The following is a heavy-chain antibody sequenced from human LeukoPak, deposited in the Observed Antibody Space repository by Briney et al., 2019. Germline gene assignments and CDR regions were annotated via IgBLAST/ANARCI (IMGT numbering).Heavy chain of an antibody. D-gene: IGHD5-18*01. CDR2: IIPISGTA. V-gene: IGHV1-69*05. CDR1: GGTFSSYA. CDR3: ARERGYSYGYPDY. Sequence: ASVKVSCKASGGTFSSYAISWVRQAPGQGLEWLGRIIPISGTANYAQKFQGRVTITTDESTGPAYMELSSLRSEDTAVYYCARERGYSYGYPDYWGQGTLVTVSS. J-gene: IGHJ4*02.